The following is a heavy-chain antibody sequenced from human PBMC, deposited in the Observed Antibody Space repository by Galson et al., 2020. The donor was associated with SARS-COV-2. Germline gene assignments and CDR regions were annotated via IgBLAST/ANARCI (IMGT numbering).Heavy chain of an antibody. CDR1: GFTFEEYA. V-gene: IGHV3-9*01. CDR2: ISWSSGSI. J-gene: IGHJ4*02. CDR3: AKAPYGSGSFSYHFDY. D-gene: IGHD3-10*01. Sequence: SLKISCAASGFTFEEYAMHWVRQAPGKGLEWVSGISWSSGSIGYADSVKGRFTISRDNAKNSLFLQMNSLGAEDTAFYYCAKAPYGSGSFSYHFDYWGQGTLVTVSS.